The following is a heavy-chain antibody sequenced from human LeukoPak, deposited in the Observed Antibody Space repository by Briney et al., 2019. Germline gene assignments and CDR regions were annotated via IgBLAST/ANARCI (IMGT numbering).Heavy chain of an antibody. CDR1: GFTVSSNY. V-gene: IGHV3-66*01. CDR2: IYSGGST. Sequence: GGSLRLSCAASGFTVSSNYMTWVRQAPGKGLEWVSLIYSGGSTYYADSVKGRFTISRDNSKNTLYLQMNSLRAEDTAVYYCARDQRGPGSLDYWGQGTLVTVSS. J-gene: IGHJ4*02. D-gene: IGHD3-10*01. CDR3: ARDQRGPGSLDY.